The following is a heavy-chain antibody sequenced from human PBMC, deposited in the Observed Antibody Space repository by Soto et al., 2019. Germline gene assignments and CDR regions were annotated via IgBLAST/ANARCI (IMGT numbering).Heavy chain of an antibody. D-gene: IGHD3-10*01. CDR1: GASISSAGYY. J-gene: IGHJ4*02. Sequence: SETLSLTCTVSGASISSAGYYWSWIRQHPGKGLEWIGYTYYGGSTYYNPSLKSRVAISLDTSENQVSLNLNSVTAADTAVYYCARARFNRYYFDYWGQGTLVTV. CDR3: ARARFNRYYFDY. CDR2: TYYGGST. V-gene: IGHV4-31*03.